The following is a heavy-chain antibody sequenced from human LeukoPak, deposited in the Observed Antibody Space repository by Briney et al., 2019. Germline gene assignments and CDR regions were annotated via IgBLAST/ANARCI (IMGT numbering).Heavy chain of an antibody. CDR2: ISGSGGST. CDR1: GFTFSSYA. J-gene: IGHJ4*02. V-gene: IGHV3-23*01. CDR3: ARVQIRGSSWSSFDY. D-gene: IGHD6-13*01. Sequence: PGGSLRLSCAASGFTFSSYAMSWVRQAPGKGLEWVSAISGSGGSTYYADSVKGRFTISRDNSKNTLYLQMNSLRAEDTAVYYCARVQIRGSSWSSFDYWGQGTLVTVSS.